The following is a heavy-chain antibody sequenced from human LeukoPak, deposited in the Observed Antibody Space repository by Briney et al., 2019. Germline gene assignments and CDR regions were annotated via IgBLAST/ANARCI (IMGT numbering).Heavy chain of an antibody. CDR3: ARDGRGYSGYDWYWFDP. CDR1: GYTFTGYY. CDR2: INPNSGGT. V-gene: IGHV1-2*02. Sequence: ASVTVPCKASGYTFTGYYMHWVRQAPGQGLEWMGWINPNSGGTNYAQKFQGRVKMTRDTSISTAYMELSRLRSDDTAVYYCARDGRGYSGYDWYWFDPWGQGTLVTVSS. D-gene: IGHD5-12*01. J-gene: IGHJ5*02.